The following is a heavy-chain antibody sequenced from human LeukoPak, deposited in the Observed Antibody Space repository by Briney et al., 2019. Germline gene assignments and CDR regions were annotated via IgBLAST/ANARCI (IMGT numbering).Heavy chain of an antibody. CDR2: ISSTGYTT. CDR3: GRVAGVEFISV. V-gene: IGHV3-11*01. D-gene: IGHD2-15*01. CDR1: GFSISEYY. J-gene: IGHJ4*02. Sequence: GGSLRLSCAASGFSISEYYMAWIRQAPGKRLQWVSYISSTGYTTDYVDSVKGRFTISKDNAKNSLYLEMKSLRAEDTAVYYCGRVAGVEFISVWGQGTLVTVSS.